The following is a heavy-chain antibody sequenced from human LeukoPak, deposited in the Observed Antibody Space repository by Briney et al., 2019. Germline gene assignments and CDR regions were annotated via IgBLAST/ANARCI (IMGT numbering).Heavy chain of an antibody. J-gene: IGHJ4*02. D-gene: IGHD1-26*01. CDR3: ARDRVGATDYFDY. V-gene: IGHV3-30-3*01. CDR2: ISYDGSNK. CDR1: GFTFSSYA. Sequence: AGGSLRLSCAASGFTFSSYAMHWVRQAPGKGLGWVAVISYDGSNKYYADSVKGRFTISRDNSKSTLYLQMDSLRAEDTAVYYCARDRVGATDYFDYWGQGTLVTVSS.